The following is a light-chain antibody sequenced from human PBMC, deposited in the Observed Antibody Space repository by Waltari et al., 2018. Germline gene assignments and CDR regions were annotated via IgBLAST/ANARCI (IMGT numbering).Light chain of an antibody. CDR2: WAS. J-gene: IGKJ1*01. CDR3: QQYYAVPPT. V-gene: IGKV4-1*01. Sequence: DIVVTQSPHSLPVALCDRATITLTTVQSVSYSSNSKNYLAWYRQKPGQPPQLLISWASTREFGVPDRFSGSGSGTDFTLTISSLQAEDVAVYYCQQYYAVPPTFGPGTKVEIK. CDR1: QSVSYSSNSKNY.